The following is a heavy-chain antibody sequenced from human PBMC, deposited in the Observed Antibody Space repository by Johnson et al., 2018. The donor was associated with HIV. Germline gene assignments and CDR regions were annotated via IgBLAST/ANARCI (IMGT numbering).Heavy chain of an antibody. V-gene: IGHV3-33*01. CDR3: ARGVGGAGDDAFDI. J-gene: IGHJ3*02. CDR1: GFTFSSYG. D-gene: IGHD6-19*01. CDR2: IWYDGSNK. Sequence: QVQLVESGGGVVQPGRSLRLSCAASGFTFSSYGMHWVRQAPGKGLEWVAVIWYDGSNKYYADSVKGRFTISRDNSKNTLYLQMNSLRAEDTALYYCARGVGGAGDDAFDIWGQGTMVTVSS.